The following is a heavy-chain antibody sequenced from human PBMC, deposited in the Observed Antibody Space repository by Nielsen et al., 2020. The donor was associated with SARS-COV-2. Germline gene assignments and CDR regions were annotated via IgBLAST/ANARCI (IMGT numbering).Heavy chain of an antibody. CDR1: GFTFSSYW. D-gene: IGHD2-2*01. J-gene: IGHJ6*03. V-gene: IGHV3-74*01. CDR3: ARDTVYCSSTSCSHATYYYYMDV. CDR2: INSDGSST. Sequence: GGSLRLSCAASGFTFSSYWMHWVRQAPGKGLVWVSRINSDGSSTSYADSVKGRFTISRDNAKNTLYLQMNSLRAEDTAVYYCARDTVYCSSTSCSHATYYYYMDVWGKGTTVTVSS.